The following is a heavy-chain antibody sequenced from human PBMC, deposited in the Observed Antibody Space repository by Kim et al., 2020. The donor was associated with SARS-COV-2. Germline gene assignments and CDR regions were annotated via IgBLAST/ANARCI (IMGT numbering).Heavy chain of an antibody. CDR3: AKDMRGYCSSTSFYGDYYYYGMDV. CDR2: ISYDGSNK. Sequence: GGSLRLSCAASGFTFSSYGMHWVRQAPGKGLEWVAVISYDGSNKYYADSVKGRFTISRDNSKNTLYLQMNSLRAEDTAVYYCAKDMRGYCSSTSFYGDYYYYGMDVWGQGTTVTVSS. CDR1: GFTFSSYG. V-gene: IGHV3-30*18. D-gene: IGHD2-2*01. J-gene: IGHJ6*02.